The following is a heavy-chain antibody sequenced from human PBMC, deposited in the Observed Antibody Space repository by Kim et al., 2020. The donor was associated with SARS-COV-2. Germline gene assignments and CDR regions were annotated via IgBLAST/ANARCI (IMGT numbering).Heavy chain of an antibody. V-gene: IGHV3-49*04. J-gene: IGHJ4*02. CDR3: TASAPYYYGSGSYEY. CDR2: IRSKAYGGTT. Sequence: GGSLRLSCTASGFTFGDYAMSWVRQAPGKGLEWVGFIRSKAYGGTTEYAASVKGRFTISRDDSKSIAYLQMNSLKTEDTAVYYCTASAPYYYGSGSYEYWGQGTLVTVSS. CDR1: GFTFGDYA. D-gene: IGHD3-10*01.